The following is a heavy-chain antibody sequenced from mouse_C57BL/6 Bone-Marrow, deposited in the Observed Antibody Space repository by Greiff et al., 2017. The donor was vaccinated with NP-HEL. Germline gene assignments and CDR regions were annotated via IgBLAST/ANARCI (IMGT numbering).Heavy chain of an antibody. V-gene: IGHV1-61*01. J-gene: IGHJ2*01. Sequence: VQLKQPGAELVRPGSSVKLSCKASGYTFTSYWMDWVKQRPGQGLEWIGNIYPSDSETHYNQKFKDKATLTVDKSSSTAYMQLSSLTSEDSAVYYCAREGGSSYDYFDYWGQGTTLTVSS. CDR3: AREGGSSYDYFDY. CDR2: IYPSDSET. D-gene: IGHD1-1*01. CDR1: GYTFTSYW.